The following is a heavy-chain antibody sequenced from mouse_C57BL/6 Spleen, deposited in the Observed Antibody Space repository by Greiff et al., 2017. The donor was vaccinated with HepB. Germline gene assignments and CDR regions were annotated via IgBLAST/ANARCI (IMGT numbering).Heavy chain of an antibody. V-gene: IGHV1-53*01. CDR1: GYTFTSYC. D-gene: IGHD1-1*01. J-gene: IGHJ3*01. CDR3: ARPYYYGSLAY. CDR2: INPSNGGT. Sequence: VQLQQPGTELVKPGASVQLSCKASGYTFTSYCMHWVKQRPGQGLAWIGNINPSNGGTNYNEKFKSKATLTVDKSSSTAYMQFSSLTSEDSAVYYCARPYYYGSLAYWGQGTLVTVSA.